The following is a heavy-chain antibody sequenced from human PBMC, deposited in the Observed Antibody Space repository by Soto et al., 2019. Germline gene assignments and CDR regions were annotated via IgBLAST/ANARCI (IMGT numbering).Heavy chain of an antibody. CDR2: IDWDDDK. CDR3: ARILVDYDSSGYYPRSYFDY. CDR1: GFSLSTSGMC. D-gene: IGHD3-22*01. Sequence: GSGPTLVNPTQTLTLTCTFSGFSLSTSGMCVSWIRQPPGKALEWLALIDWDDDKYYSTSLKTRLTISKDTSKNQVVLTMTNMDPVDTATYYCARILVDYDSSGYYPRSYFDYWGQGTLVTVSS. V-gene: IGHV2-70*01. J-gene: IGHJ4*02.